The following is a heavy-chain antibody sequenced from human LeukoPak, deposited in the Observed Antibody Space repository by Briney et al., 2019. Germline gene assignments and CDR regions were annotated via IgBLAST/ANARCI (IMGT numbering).Heavy chain of an antibody. V-gene: IGHV3-11*01. CDR1: GFTFSDYY. Sequence: GGSLRLSCAASGFTFSDYYMSWIRQAPGKGLEWVSYISSSGSTIYYADSVKGRFTISRDNAKNSLYLQMNSLRAEDTAVYYCARIHDYGDSDFDYWGQGTLVTVSS. CDR3: ARIHDYGDSDFDY. CDR2: ISSSGSTI. D-gene: IGHD4-17*01. J-gene: IGHJ4*02.